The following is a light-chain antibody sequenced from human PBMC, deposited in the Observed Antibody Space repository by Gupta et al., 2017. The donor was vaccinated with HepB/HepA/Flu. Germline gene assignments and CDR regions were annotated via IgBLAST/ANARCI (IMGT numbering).Light chain of an antibody. CDR1: KLGDKY. V-gene: IGLV3-1*01. J-gene: IGLJ3*02. CDR2: QDT. Sequence: SYEVTQPPSVSVSPGQTASITCSGDKLGDKYAHWYQQKPGQSPVLVIYQDTNRPSGIPERFSGSYSGNTATLTISGTQAMDEAVYYCQTWDDTTGGVFGGGTRLTVL. CDR3: QTWDDTTGGV.